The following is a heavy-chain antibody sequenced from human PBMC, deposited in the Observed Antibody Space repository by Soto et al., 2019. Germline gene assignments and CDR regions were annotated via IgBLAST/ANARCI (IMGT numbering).Heavy chain of an antibody. CDR1: GFTFSSYG. D-gene: IGHD6-13*01. Sequence: QVQLVESGGGVVQPGRSLRLSCAASGFTFSSYGMHWVRQAPGKGLEWVAVIWYDGSNKYYADSVKGRFTISRDNSKNTLFLQMNSLRAEDTAVYYCARWGIAAGDYWGQGTLATVSS. CDR2: IWYDGSNK. CDR3: ARWGIAAGDY. V-gene: IGHV3-33*01. J-gene: IGHJ4*02.